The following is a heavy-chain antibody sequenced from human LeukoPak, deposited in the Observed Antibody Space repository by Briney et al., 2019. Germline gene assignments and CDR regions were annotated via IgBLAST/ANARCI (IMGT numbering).Heavy chain of an antibody. CDR3: ARVERYYYGSGPPDV. CDR2: INPNSGGT. Sequence: ASVKVSCKASGYTFTGYYMHWVRQAPGQGLEWMGWINPNSGGTNYAQKFQGRVTMTRDTSISTAYMELSRLRSDDTAVYYRARVERYYYGSGPPDVWGKGTTVTISS. D-gene: IGHD3-10*01. V-gene: IGHV1-2*02. CDR1: GYTFTGYY. J-gene: IGHJ6*04.